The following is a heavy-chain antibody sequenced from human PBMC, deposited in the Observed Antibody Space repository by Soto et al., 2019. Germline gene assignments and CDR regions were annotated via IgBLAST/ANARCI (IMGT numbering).Heavy chain of an antibody. V-gene: IGHV4-39*01. CDR1: GGSISTSRYY. J-gene: IGHJ2*01. CDR2: IFYSGTT. CDR3: AGQVGSGCWYFDL. Sequence: QLQLQESGPGLVKPSETLSLTCTVSGGSISTSRYYWGWIRQPPGKGREWIGSIFYSGTTYYNPSLKSRAPXPXVXXKNPFSLKLPSVTAAETAVYYCAGQVGSGCWYFDLWGRGTLVTVSS. D-gene: IGHD3-10*01.